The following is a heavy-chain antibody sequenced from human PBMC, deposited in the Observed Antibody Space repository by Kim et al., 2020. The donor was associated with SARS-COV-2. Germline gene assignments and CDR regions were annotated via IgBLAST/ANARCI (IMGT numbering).Heavy chain of an antibody. CDR3: SRSSSWPPAEYFQH. CDR1: GGSISSYY. CDR2: IYYSGST. Sequence: SETLSLTCTVSGGSISSYYWSWIRQPPGKGLEWIGYIYYSGSTNYNPSLKSRVTISVDTSKNQFSLKLSSVTAADTAVYYCSRSSSWPPAEYFQHWGQGTLVTVSA. J-gene: IGHJ1*01. V-gene: IGHV4-59*13. D-gene: IGHD6-13*01.